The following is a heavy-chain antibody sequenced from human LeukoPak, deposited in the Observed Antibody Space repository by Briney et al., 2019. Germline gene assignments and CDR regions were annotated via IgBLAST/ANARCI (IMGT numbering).Heavy chain of an antibody. CDR2: ISSSGRTI. J-gene: IGHJ4*02. V-gene: IGHV3-48*03. CDR1: GFTLSSFE. Sequence: PGGSLRLSCAASGFTLSSFEMNWVRQAPGKGLEWVSYISSSGRTIYYADSVKGRFTISRDNSKNTLYLQMNSLRAEDTAVYYCANLNWGYLYYFDYWGQGTLVTVSS. CDR3: ANLNWGYLYYFDY. D-gene: IGHD7-27*01.